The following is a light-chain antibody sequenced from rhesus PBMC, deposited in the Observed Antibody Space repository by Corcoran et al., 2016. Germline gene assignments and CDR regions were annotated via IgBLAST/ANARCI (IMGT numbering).Light chain of an antibody. J-gene: IGKJ3*01. CDR2: AAS. V-gene: IGKV1-18*01. CDR3: QQCYNTPFT. CDR1: QGISSW. Sequence: DIQMTQSPSSLSASVGDKVTITCRASQGISSWLAWYQQKPGKAPKLLIYAASSLQSGVPSRFSGSGSGKYYTLTISSLQPEDFATYYCQQCYNTPFTFGPGTKLDIK.